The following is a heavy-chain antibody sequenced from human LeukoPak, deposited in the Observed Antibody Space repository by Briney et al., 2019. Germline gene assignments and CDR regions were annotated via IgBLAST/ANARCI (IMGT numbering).Heavy chain of an antibody. J-gene: IGHJ5*02. Sequence: SETLSLTCTVSGGSISSYYWSWIRQPPGKGLEWIGYIYTSGSTNYNPSLKSRVTISVDTSKNQFSLKLSSVTAADTAVYYCASAYTGSMNDWFDPWGQGTLVTVSS. CDR1: GGSISSYY. CDR3: ASAYTGSMNDWFDP. CDR2: IYTSGST. D-gene: IGHD3-16*01. V-gene: IGHV4-4*09.